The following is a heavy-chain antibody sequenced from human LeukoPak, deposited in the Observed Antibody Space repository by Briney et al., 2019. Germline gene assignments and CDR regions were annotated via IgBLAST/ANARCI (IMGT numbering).Heavy chain of an antibody. CDR1: GGSISSYY. CDR3: ARDRGYYGSDV. Sequence: SETLSLTCTVSGGSISSYYWSWIRQPPGKGLEWIGYIYYSGSTNYIPSLKSRVTISVDTSKNQFSLKLSSVTAADAAVYYCARDRGYYGSDVWGKGTTVTVSS. J-gene: IGHJ6*04. V-gene: IGHV4-59*01. CDR2: IYYSGST.